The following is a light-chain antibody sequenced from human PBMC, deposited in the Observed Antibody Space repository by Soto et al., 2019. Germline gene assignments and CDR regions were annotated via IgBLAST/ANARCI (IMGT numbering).Light chain of an antibody. CDR2: GAS. CDR3: QQYLHWPIT. CDR1: QSVSSN. Sequence: EIVMTQSPATLSVSPGERATLSCRASQSVSSNLAWYQQKPGQAPRLLIYGASTRATGIPARFSGSGSGTEFTLTISSLQSEDFAVYYCQQYLHWPITFGQGTRLEIK. J-gene: IGKJ5*01. V-gene: IGKV3-15*01.